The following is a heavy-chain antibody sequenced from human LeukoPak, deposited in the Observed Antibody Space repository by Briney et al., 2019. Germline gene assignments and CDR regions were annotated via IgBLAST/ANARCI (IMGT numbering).Heavy chain of an antibody. V-gene: IGHV3-33*01. Sequence: PGGSLRLSCAASGFTFSSYGMHWVRQAPGKGLEWVAVIWYDGSNKYYADSVKGRFTISRDNSKNTLYLQMNSLRAEDTAVYYCGRDPEMVRGVITNYYYGMDVWGKGTTVTVSS. J-gene: IGHJ6*04. CDR3: GRDPEMVRGVITNYYYGMDV. CDR2: IWYDGSNK. CDR1: GFTFSSYG. D-gene: IGHD3-10*01.